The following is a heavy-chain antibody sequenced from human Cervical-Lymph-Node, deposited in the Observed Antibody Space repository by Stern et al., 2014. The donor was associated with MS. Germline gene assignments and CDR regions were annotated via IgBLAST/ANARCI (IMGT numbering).Heavy chain of an antibody. Sequence: EVQLVESGAEVKKPGESLKISCKGSGYSFTSYWIGWVRQMPGKGLEWMGSIYPGDSDNRYSPSVQGQVTISADKSISTAYLQWSSLKAADTSMYYCTRRDGHYYYYGMDVWGQGTTVTVSS. CDR3: TRRDGHYYYYGMDV. CDR1: GYSFTSYW. V-gene: IGHV5-51*01. CDR2: IYPGDSDN. J-gene: IGHJ6*02. D-gene: IGHD5-24*01.